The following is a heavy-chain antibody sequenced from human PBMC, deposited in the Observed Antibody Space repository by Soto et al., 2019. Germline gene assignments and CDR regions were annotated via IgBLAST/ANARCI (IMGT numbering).Heavy chain of an antibody. Sequence: QVQLVESGGGVVQPGRSLRLSCAASGFTFSSYAISWVRQAPGQGLEWMGGIIPIFGTANYAQKFQGRVTITADESTSTAYMELSSLRSEDTAVYYCARALVVPAALYYYYGMDVWGQGTTVTVSS. CDR3: ARALVVPAALYYYYGMDV. CDR2: IIPIFGTA. J-gene: IGHJ6*02. CDR1: GFTFSSYA. V-gene: IGHV1-69*01. D-gene: IGHD2-2*01.